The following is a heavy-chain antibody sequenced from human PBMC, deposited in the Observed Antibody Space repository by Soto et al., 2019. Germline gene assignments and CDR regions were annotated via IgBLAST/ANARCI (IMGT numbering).Heavy chain of an antibody. CDR3: ARVAYVDESFDY. J-gene: IGHJ4*02. D-gene: IGHD2-21*01. CDR1: GFTVSSYW. CDR2: TKPDGSEK. Sequence: GGSLRLSCAASGFTVSSYWMTWVRQAPGKGLEWVANTKPDGSEKNYVGSVKGRFTISRDNAKNSLFLQMDSLRAEDTAVYYCARVAYVDESFDYWGQGTLVTVSS. V-gene: IGHV3-7*01.